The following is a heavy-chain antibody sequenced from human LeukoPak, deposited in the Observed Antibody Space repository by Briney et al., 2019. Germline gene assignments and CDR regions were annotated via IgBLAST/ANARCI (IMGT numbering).Heavy chain of an antibody. V-gene: IGHV3-7*03. CDR1: GFTFSNYW. CDR3: ARGYCSSTTCYVFEWDY. CDR2: IKQDGSEK. D-gene: IGHD2-2*01. Sequence: PGGSLRLSCEASGFTFSNYWMSWVRQAPGTGLEWVANIKQDGSEKFYVDSVKGRFTISRDNAKNSLALQMNSLRVDDTAVYYCARGYCSSTTCYVFEWDYWGQGTLVTVSS. J-gene: IGHJ4*02.